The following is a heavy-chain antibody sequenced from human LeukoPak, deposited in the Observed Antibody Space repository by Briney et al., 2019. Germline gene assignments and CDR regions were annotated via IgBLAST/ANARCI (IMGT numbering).Heavy chain of an antibody. J-gene: IGHJ4*02. D-gene: IGHD3-10*01. CDR1: GFTFSSHA. V-gene: IGHV3-23*01. CDR2: VSGSGGRT. Sequence: PGCALTLSCPPSGFTFSSHAKILLRQAPATGLEGVSAVSGSGGRTYYADSVKRRFTISRNNSKNTLYLQMNSLRAEGTAVYYCAGATPYYYGSGSRVDYWGQGTLVTVSS. CDR3: AGATPYYYGSGSRVDY.